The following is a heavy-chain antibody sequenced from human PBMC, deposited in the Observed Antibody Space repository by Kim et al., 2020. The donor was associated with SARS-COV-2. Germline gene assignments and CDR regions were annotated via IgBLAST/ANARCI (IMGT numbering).Heavy chain of an antibody. CDR3: ARDVVFWSGYAPWYYYY. CDR1: GFTFSSYG. J-gene: IGHJ6*01. Sequence: GGSLRLSCAASGFTFSSYGMHWVRQAPGKGLEWVALIWYDGRNKYYADSVEGRFTISRDNSENTLYLQMNSLRPEDTAVYYCARDVVFWSGYAPWYYYY. D-gene: IGHD3-3*01. V-gene: IGHV3-33*01. CDR2: IWYDGRNK.